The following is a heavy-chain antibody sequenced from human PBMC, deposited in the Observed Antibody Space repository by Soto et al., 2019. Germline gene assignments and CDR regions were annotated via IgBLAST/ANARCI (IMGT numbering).Heavy chain of an antibody. V-gene: IGHV1-18*04. Sequence: GAAVKVSCKASGYTFTSYGISWVRQAPGQGLEWMGWISAYNGNTNYAQKLQGRVTMTTDTSTSTAYMELRSLRSDDTAVYYCARDRGIAVAGQGGDYWGQGTLVTVSS. J-gene: IGHJ4*02. CDR2: ISAYNGNT. D-gene: IGHD6-19*01. CDR3: ARDRGIAVAGQGGDY. CDR1: GYTFTSYG.